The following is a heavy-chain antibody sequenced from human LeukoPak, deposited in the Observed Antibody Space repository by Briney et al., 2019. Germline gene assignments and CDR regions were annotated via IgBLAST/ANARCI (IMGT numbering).Heavy chain of an antibody. CDR3: TRATSGTWYPGSDY. CDR1: GFNFNNAW. J-gene: IGHJ4*02. Sequence: GGSLRLSCTASGFNFNNAWMSWVRQAPGKGLEWVAYISSTSGTIYYADSVKGRFTITRDNAKNSLYLQMNSLRAEDTAVHYCTRATSGTWYPGSDYWGQGTLVTVSS. D-gene: IGHD6-13*01. V-gene: IGHV3-48*04. CDR2: ISSTSGTI.